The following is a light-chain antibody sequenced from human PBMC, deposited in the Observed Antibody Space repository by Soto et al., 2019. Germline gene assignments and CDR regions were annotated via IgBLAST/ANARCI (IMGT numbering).Light chain of an antibody. CDR1: QNIYSN. CDR3: QQCYIYWT. CDR2: DAS. V-gene: IGKV1-5*01. J-gene: IGKJ1*01. Sequence: MTQSPATLSVSPGERATLSCRASQNIYSNVAWYQQKPGKAPKLLISDASSLEPGVPSRFSGSGSGTEFTLSINSLQPDDFATYYCQQCYIYWTFGQGTKVDIK.